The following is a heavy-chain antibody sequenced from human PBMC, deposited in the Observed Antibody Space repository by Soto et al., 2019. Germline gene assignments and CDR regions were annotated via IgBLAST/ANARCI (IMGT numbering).Heavy chain of an antibody. CDR2: IIPIFGTA. V-gene: IGHV1-69*05. CDR1: GGTFSSYA. J-gene: IGHJ6*03. CDR3: ARGRNYDFWSGPYLYYYMDV. D-gene: IGHD3-3*01. Sequence: SVKVSCKASGGTFSSYAISWVRQAPGQGLEWMGGIIPIFGTANYAQKLQGRVTMTTDTSTSTAYMELRSLRSDDTAVYYCARGRNYDFWSGPYLYYYMDVWGKGTTVTVSS.